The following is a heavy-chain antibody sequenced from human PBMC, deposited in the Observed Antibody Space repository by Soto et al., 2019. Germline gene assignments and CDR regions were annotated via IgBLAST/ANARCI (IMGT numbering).Heavy chain of an antibody. CDR2: ISYDGSNK. CDR3: AKEYVSIAVAGPIGTSDY. D-gene: IGHD6-19*01. J-gene: IGHJ4*02. Sequence: GGSLRLSCAASGFTFSSYGMHWVRQAPGKGLEWVAVISYDGSNKYYADSVKGRFTISRDNSKNTLYLQMNSLRAEDTAVYYCAKEYVSIAVAGPIGTSDYWGQGTLVTVSS. V-gene: IGHV3-30*18. CDR1: GFTFSSYG.